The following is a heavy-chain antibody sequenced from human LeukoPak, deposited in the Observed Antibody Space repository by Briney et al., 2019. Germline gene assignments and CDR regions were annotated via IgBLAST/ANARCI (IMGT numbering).Heavy chain of an antibody. CDR2: IYYSGST. V-gene: IGHV4-30-4*08. CDR3: ARGSGVRFPTGFQH. D-gene: IGHD3-3*01. CDR1: GGSISSGGYY. J-gene: IGHJ1*01. Sequence: SETLSLTCTVSGGSISSGGYYWSWIRQPPGKGLEWIGYIYYSGSTYYNPSLKSRVTISVDTSKNQFSLKLSSVTAADTAVYYCARGSGVRFPTGFQHWGQGTLVTVSS.